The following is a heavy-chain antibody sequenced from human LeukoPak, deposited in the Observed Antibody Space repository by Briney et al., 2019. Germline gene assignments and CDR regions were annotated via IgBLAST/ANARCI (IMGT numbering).Heavy chain of an antibody. CDR2: INHSGST. J-gene: IGHJ5*02. Sequence: PSETLSLTCAVYGGSFSGYYWSWIRQPPGKGLEWIGEINHSGSTNYNPSLKSRVTISVDTSKNQFSLKLSSVTAADTAVYYCARRASLGPYYYGSGSRLGWFDPWGQGTLVTVSS. CDR1: GGSFSGYY. D-gene: IGHD3-10*01. CDR3: ARRASLGPYYYGSGSRLGWFDP. V-gene: IGHV4-34*01.